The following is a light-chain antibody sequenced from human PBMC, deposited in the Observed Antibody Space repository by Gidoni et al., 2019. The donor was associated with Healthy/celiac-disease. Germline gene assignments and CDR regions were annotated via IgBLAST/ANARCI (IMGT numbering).Light chain of an antibody. V-gene: IGKV1-39*01. J-gene: IGKJ1*01. CDR1: QSISSY. Sequence: DIQMTQSPSSLSASVGDRVTITCRASQSISSYLNWYQHKPGKAPKLLIYAASSLQSGVPSRFSSSGSGTDFTLTISSLQPEDFATYYCQQSYSTPPGTFGQGTKVEIK. CDR3: QQSYSTPPGT. CDR2: AAS.